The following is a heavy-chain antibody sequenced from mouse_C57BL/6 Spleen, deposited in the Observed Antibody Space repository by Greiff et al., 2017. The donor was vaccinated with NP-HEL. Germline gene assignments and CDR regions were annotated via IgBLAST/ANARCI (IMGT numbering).Heavy chain of an antibody. CDR1: GYTFTSYW. CDR2: TNPTNGRT. CDR3: ARIKKLVATYFDY. V-gene: IGHV1S81*02. J-gene: IGHJ2*01. D-gene: IGHD1-1*01. Sequence: VQLQESGAELVKAGASVKMSCKASGYTFTSYWMHWVKQRLGQGLEWFAETNPTNGRTYYNEKFKSKATLTVDKSSSTAYMLLSGPTFEDSAVYYCARIKKLVATYFDYWSQGTTLTGSS.